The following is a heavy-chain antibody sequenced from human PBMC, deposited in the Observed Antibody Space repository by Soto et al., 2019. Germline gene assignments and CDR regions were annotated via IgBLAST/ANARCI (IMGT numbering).Heavy chain of an antibody. D-gene: IGHD3-3*01. CDR1: GYTFTSYD. J-gene: IGHJ6*02. CDR3: ARRRGRGDDFWSGYFYYGMDV. Sequence: GASVTVSCKASGYTFTSYDINWVRQATGQGLEWMGWMNPNSGNTGYAQKFQGRVTMTRNTSISTAYMELSSLRSEDTAVYYCARRRGRGDDFWSGYFYYGMDVWGQGTTVTVSS. CDR2: MNPNSGNT. V-gene: IGHV1-8*01.